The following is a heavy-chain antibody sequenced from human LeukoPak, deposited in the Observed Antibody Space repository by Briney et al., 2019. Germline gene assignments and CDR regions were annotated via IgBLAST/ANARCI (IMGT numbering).Heavy chain of an antibody. V-gene: IGHV1-69*13. J-gene: IGHJ5*02. CDR3: ATEGRGYCSSTSCHRWWFDP. CDR1: GGTFSSYA. D-gene: IGHD2-2*02. CDR2: IIPIFGTA. Sequence: SVKVSCKASGGTFSSYAISWVRQAPGQGLEWMGGIIPIFGTANYAQKFQGRVTITADESTSTAYMELSSLRSEDTAVYYCATEGRGYCSSTSCHRWWFDPWGQGTLVTVSS.